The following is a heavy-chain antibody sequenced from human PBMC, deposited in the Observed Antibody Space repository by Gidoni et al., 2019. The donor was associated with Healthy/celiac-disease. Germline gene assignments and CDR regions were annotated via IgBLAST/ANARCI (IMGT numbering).Heavy chain of an antibody. V-gene: IGHV3-9*01. CDR3: AKDIGVSARGCRLAY. CDR2: ISWNSGPI. J-gene: IGHJ4*02. Sequence: EVQLVESGGGLVQPGRSLRLSCTASGFTFEGYAMHWVRHAPGKGPAVLSGISWNSGPIGYADSVTGRFTISRDNAKNSLYPQMNSLRAEDTALYYCAKDIGVSARGCRLAYWGQGTLVTVSS. CDR1: GFTFEGYA. D-gene: IGHD3-10*01.